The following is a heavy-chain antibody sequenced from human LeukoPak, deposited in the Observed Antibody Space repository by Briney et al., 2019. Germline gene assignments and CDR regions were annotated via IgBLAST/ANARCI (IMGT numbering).Heavy chain of an antibody. V-gene: IGHV3-48*03. CDR1: GFTFSSYE. CDR2: IRCSYYTI. Sequence: GGSLRLSCAASGFTFSSYEMNWVRQAPGKGLEWVSYIRCSYYTIYYADSVKGRFTISRDNTKNSLYMRMNSLRAEDTAVYYCVSAYGGLLDYWGQGTLVTVSS. J-gene: IGHJ4*02. D-gene: IGHD3-16*01. CDR3: VSAYGGLLDY.